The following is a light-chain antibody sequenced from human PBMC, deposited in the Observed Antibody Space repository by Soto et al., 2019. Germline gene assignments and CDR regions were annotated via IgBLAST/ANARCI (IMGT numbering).Light chain of an antibody. CDR2: GAS. CDR3: QQYNNWPPMYT. J-gene: IGKJ2*01. CDR1: QSVSSN. Sequence: EIVMTQSPATLSVSPGERATLSCRASQSVSSNLARYQQKPGQAPRLLIYGASTRATRIPARFSGSGSGTEFTLTISSLQSEDFAVYYCQQYNNWPPMYTFGQGTKLEIK. V-gene: IGKV3-15*01.